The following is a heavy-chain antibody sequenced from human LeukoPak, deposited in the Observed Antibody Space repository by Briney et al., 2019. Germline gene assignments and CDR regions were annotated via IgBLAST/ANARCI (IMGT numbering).Heavy chain of an antibody. J-gene: IGHJ4*02. CDR2: INPNSGGT. V-gene: IGHV1-2*02. Sequence: ASVKVSCKASGYTFTGYYMHWVRQAPGQGLEWMGWINPNSGGTNYAQKFQGRVTMTRDTSIGTAYMELSRLRSDDTAVYYCARDLYYDFRHRKYFDYWGQGTLVTVSS. CDR1: GYTFTGYY. CDR3: ARDLYYDFRHRKYFDY. D-gene: IGHD3-3*01.